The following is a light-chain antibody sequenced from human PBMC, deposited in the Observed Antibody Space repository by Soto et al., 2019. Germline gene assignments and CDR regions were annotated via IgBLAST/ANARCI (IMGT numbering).Light chain of an antibody. CDR3: QQYNNWPRT. V-gene: IGKV3-11*01. J-gene: IGKJ1*01. CDR2: DAS. Sequence: EIVLTQSPATLSLSPGERATLSCRASQSVSSYLAWYQQKRGQAPRLLIYDASSRATGIPARFSGSGSGTDFTLTISSLQSEDFAVYYCQQYNNWPRTFGQGTKVDIK. CDR1: QSVSSY.